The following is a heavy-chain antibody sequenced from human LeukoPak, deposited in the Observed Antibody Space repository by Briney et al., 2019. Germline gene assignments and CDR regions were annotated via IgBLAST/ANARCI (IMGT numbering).Heavy chain of an antibody. V-gene: IGHV3-66*02. CDR2: IYSGGTA. D-gene: IGHD6-19*01. J-gene: IGHJ4*02. CDR1: GFTVSSNY. Sequence: GGSLRPSCAASGFTVSSNYMGWVRQAPGKGLDWVSVIYSGGTAYYADSVKGRFTISRDSSKNILHLQMDSLTVDDTALYYCARGSSLAAVARGFDYWGQGTLVTVSS. CDR3: ARGSSLAAVARGFDY.